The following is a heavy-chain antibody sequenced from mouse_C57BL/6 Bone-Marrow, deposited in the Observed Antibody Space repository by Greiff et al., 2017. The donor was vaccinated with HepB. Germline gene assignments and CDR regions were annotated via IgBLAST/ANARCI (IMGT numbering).Heavy chain of an antibody. CDR1: GFSFNTYA. D-gene: IGHD1-2*01. J-gene: IGHJ4*01. V-gene: IGHV10-1*01. CDR3: VRQGITTDYYAMDY. Sequence: EVKLVESGGGLVQPKGSLKLSCAASGFSFNTYAMNWVRQAPGKGLEWVARIRSKSNNYATYYADSVKDRFTISRDDSESMLYLQMNNLKTEDTAMYYCVRQGITTDYYAMDYWGQGTSVTVSS. CDR2: IRSKSNNYAT.